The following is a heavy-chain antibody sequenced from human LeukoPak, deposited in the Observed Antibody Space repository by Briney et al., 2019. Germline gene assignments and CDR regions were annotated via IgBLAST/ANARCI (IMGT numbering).Heavy chain of an antibody. CDR2: ISYDGSNK. Sequence: GGSLRLSCAASGFSFSNYAMHWVRQAPGKGLEWVAFISYDGSNKYYADSVKGRFTISRDNSKNTLYLQMNSLRAEDTAVYYCARVAAWDSSGYLFDYWGQGTLVTVSS. D-gene: IGHD3-22*01. V-gene: IGHV3-30*03. CDR3: ARVAAWDSSGYLFDY. CDR1: GFSFSNYA. J-gene: IGHJ4*02.